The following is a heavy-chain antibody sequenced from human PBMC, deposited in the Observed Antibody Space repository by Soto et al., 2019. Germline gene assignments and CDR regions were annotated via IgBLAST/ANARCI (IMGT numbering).Heavy chain of an antibody. V-gene: IGHV1-46*01. CDR1: GYTFTSYY. D-gene: IGHD6-19*01. CDR3: ARDLGPIAVAGTLDY. Sequence: AASVKVSCKASGYTFTSYYMHWVRQAPGQGLEWMGIINPSGGSTSYAQKFQGRVTMTRDTSTSTVYMELSSLRSEDTAVYYCARDLGPIAVAGTLDYWGQGTLVTVSS. CDR2: INPSGGST. J-gene: IGHJ4*02.